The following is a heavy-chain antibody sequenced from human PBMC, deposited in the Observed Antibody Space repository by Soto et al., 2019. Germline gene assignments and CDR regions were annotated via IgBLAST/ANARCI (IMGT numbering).Heavy chain of an antibody. CDR1: GFTFSSYA. CDR3: AKDRYYDIGQSPEYFQH. D-gene: IGHD3-22*01. Sequence: VGSLRLSCAASGFTFSSYAMSWVRQAPGKGLEWVSAISGSGGSTYYADSVKGRFTISRDNSKNTLHLQMNSLRAEDTAVYYCAKDRYYDIGQSPEYFQHWGQGTLVTVSS. CDR2: ISGSGGST. V-gene: IGHV3-23*01. J-gene: IGHJ1*01.